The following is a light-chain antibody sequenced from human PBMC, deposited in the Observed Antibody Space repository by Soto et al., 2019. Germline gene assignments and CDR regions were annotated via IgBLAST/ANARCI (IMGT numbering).Light chain of an antibody. Sequence: VMPKFPTTLSVSPGERATLSCTASQTVYHGHLAWYQQKPGQAPRLLIYGSSTRAAGIPDRFSGSESGTGFTRTSSSLEPEELTVYYGQQYVSSARACGRGTKVDI. CDR2: GSS. CDR1: QTVYHGH. CDR3: QQYVSSARA. V-gene: IGKV3-20*01. J-gene: IGKJ1*01.